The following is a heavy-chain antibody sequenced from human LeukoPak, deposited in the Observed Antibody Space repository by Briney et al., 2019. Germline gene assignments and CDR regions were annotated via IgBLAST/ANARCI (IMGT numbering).Heavy chain of an antibody. CDR3: ARGSGSYQPSFFDY. Sequence: GGSLGLSCAASGFTFDDYGMSWVRQAPGKGLEWVSGINWNGGSTGYADSVKGRFTISRDNARNSLYLQMNSLRAEDTALYYCARGSGSYQPSFFDYWGQGTLVTVSS. V-gene: IGHV3-20*04. J-gene: IGHJ4*02. D-gene: IGHD1-26*01. CDR1: GFTFDDYG. CDR2: INWNGGST.